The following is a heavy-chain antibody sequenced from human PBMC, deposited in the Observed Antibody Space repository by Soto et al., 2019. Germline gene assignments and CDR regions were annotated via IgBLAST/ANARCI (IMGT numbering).Heavy chain of an antibody. Sequence: SVKVSCKASGGTFSSYAISWVRQAPGQGLEWIGGIIPIFGTANYAQKFQGRVTITADESTSTAYMELSSLRPEDTAVYYCARRGIYCSGGSCYSRGFGWFDPWGQGTLVTVSS. J-gene: IGHJ5*02. D-gene: IGHD2-15*01. CDR2: IIPIFGTA. V-gene: IGHV1-69*13. CDR1: GGTFSSYA. CDR3: ARRGIYCSGGSCYSRGFGWFDP.